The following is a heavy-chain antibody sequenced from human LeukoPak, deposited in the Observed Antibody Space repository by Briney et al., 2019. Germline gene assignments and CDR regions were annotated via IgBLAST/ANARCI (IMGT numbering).Heavy chain of an antibody. CDR2: IKTKIDGGTI. Sequence: GGSLRLSCSASGFIFTDAWMSWVRQAPGKGLEWVGRIKTKIDGGTIDYAAPVKGRFTIYRDDSKAMFYLELNNLKSEDTAVYYCSTSRVGYWGQGTPVTVSA. V-gene: IGHV3-15*01. CDR3: STSRVGY. CDR1: GFIFTDAW. J-gene: IGHJ4*02.